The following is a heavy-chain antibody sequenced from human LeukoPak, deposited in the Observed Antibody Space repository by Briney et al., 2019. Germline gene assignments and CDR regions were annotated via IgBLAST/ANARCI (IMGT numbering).Heavy chain of an antibody. CDR1: GWTFKSYA. D-gene: IGHD3-3*01. CDR2: IGGGGDKV. V-gene: IGHV3-23*01. CDR3: AKVSSGEHTFWSDFSQDKWFDP. Sequence: GGSLRLSCAASGWTFKSYAMTWVRQAPGKGLEWVSAIGGGGDKVFYADSVKGRFTISRDNFKQTLYLQMNSLGAADTAVYYCAKVSSGEHTFWSDFSQDKWFDPWGLGTLVTVAS. J-gene: IGHJ5*02.